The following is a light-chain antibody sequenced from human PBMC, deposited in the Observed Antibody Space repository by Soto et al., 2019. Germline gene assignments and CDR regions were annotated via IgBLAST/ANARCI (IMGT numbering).Light chain of an antibody. J-gene: IGKJ2*01. CDR1: QSVSSSY. V-gene: IGKV3-20*01. CDR3: QQYGSSPHT. Sequence: EIVLTQSPGTLSLSPGDRATLSCRASQSVSSSYLAWYQQKPGQAPRLLIYGASSRATGIPDRFSGSGSGTDFTRTINRLEPEDFAVYYCQQYGSSPHTFGQGTKLEIE. CDR2: GAS.